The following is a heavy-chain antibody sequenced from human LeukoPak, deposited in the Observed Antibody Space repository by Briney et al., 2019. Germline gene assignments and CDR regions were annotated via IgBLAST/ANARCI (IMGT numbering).Heavy chain of an antibody. D-gene: IGHD6-19*01. CDR3: ARIWGKPYSSGWYYFDY. CDR2: IYYSGST. V-gene: IGHV4-59*01. J-gene: IGHJ4*02. Sequence: SETLSLTCTVSGGSISSYYWSWIRQPPGKGLEWIGYIYYSGSTNYNPSLKSRVTISVDTSKNQFSLKLSSVTAADTAVYYCARIWGKPYSSGWYYFDYWGQGTLVTVSS. CDR1: GGSISSYY.